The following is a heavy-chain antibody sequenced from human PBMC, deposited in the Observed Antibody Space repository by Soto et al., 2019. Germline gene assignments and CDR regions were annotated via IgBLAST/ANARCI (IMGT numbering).Heavy chain of an antibody. D-gene: IGHD6-6*01. CDR1: GFTFSSYS. J-gene: IGHJ4*01. V-gene: IGHV3-21*01. Sequence: PGGSLRLSCAASGFTFSSYSMNWVRQAPGKGLEWVSSISSSSSYIYYADSVKGRFTISRDNAKNSLYLQMNSLRAEGTAVYYCARDSRIPARSLDYWGQGTLVTVSS. CDR2: ISSSSSYI. CDR3: ARDSRIPARSLDY.